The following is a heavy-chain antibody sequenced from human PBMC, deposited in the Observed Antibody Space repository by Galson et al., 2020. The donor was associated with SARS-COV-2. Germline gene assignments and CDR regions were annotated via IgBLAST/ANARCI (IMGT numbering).Heavy chain of an antibody. CDR2: INHSGTS. V-gene: IGHV4-59*08. CDR1: GASIRSYY. CDR3: ASQSEGFDY. J-gene: IGHJ4*02. Sequence: ETSETLSLTCIVSGASIRSYYWNWIRQSPGKGLEWIGYINHSGTSDYNPSLKSRVTISLDTSKNQFSLKLTSVTAADTAVYYCASQSEGFDYWGQGTRVTVSS.